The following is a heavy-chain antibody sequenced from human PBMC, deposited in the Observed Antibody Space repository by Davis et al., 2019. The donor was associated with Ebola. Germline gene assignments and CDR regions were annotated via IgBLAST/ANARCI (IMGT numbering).Heavy chain of an antibody. CDR1: RGIFSRYA. CDR2: IIPLFGTA. Sequence: SVHVSCKASRGIFSRYAISWVRQPPGQGLEWMGGIIPLFGTANYAQKSKGRVTTTSDEYTSTAYMKLSSLRSEDTAVYYCARNLACTGGGCYEYYFDYWGQGTLVTVSS. J-gene: IGHJ4*02. V-gene: IGHV1-69*13. CDR3: ARNLACTGGGCYEYYFDY. D-gene: IGHD2-8*02.